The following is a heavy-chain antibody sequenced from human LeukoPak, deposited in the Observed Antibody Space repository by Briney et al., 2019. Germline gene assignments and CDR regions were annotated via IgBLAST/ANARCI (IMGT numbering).Heavy chain of an antibody. D-gene: IGHD4-17*01. V-gene: IGHV1-24*01. Sequence: ASVKVSCKASGYTFTSYDINWVRQATGQGLEWMGGFDPEDGETIYAQKFQGRVTMTEDTSTDTAYMELSSLRSEDTAVYYCATDGFYGDYFRAFYGFDYWGQGTLVTVSS. J-gene: IGHJ4*02. CDR2: FDPEDGET. CDR3: ATDGFYGDYFRAFYGFDY. CDR1: GYTFTSYD.